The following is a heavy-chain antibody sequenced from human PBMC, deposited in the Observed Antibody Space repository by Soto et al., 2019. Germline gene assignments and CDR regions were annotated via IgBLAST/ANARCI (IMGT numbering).Heavy chain of an antibody. CDR2: IYDSGST. V-gene: IGHV4-30-4*01. J-gene: IGHJ6*02. CDR1: GGSISSGDYY. CDR3: PTRTYSYGAGRTLNNGMDA. D-gene: IGHD3-10*01. Sequence: PSETLSLTCTVSGGSISSGDYYWSWIRQPPGKGLGCIGYIYDSGSTYYDPSLRSRVTIAVDTSKNQFSLKLSSVTAAAPAVYYCPTRTYSYGAGRTLNNGMDARGQGTRVTVSS.